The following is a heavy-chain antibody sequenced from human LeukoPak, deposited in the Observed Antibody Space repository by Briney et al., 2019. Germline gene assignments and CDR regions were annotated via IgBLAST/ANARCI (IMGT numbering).Heavy chain of an antibody. V-gene: IGHV1-2*04. J-gene: IGHJ6*02. D-gene: IGHD6-13*01. CDR1: GYTFTGYY. CDR3: ARGSSTWSYGMDV. CDR2: IDPNSGGT. Sequence: ASVKVSCNASGYTFTGYYIHWVRQAPGQGLEWMGWIDPNSGGTNYAQKFQGWVTMTRDTSISTDYMEVSRLKSDDTAVYYCARGSSTWSYGMDVWGQGTTVIVSS.